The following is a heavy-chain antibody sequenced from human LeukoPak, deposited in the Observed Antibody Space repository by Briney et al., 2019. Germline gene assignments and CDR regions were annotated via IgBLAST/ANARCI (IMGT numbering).Heavy chain of an antibody. J-gene: IGHJ5*02. D-gene: IGHD7-27*01. CDR3: ARGPTGSLGP. CDR2: ISTSSSIV. Sequence: GGSLRLSCAASGFTFSSYHMNWVRQAPGKGLEWVSYISTSSSIVYYTDSVEGRFTISRDNAKNSLYMQMNSLRDEDTAVYYCARGPTGSLGPWGQGTLVTVSS. CDR1: GFTFSSYH. V-gene: IGHV3-48*02.